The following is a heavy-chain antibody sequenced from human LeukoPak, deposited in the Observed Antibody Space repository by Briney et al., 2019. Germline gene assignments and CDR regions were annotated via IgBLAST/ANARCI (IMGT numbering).Heavy chain of an antibody. J-gene: IGHJ4*02. V-gene: IGHV1-18*01. Sequence: ASVKVSCKASGGTFSSYAISWMRQAPGQGLEWMGWISAYNGNTNYEEKFQGRVTMTTDTSTTTAYMELRSLRSDDTAVYYCARENSGYGDYWGQGTLVTVSS. D-gene: IGHD5-12*01. CDR3: ARENSGYGDY. CDR2: ISAYNGNT. CDR1: GGTFSSYA.